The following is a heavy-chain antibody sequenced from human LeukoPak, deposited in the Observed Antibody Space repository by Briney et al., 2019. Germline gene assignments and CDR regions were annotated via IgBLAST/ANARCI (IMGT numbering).Heavy chain of an antibody. Sequence: GGSLRLSCAASGFTFSSYSMNWVRQAPGKGLEWVSSISSSSSYIYYVDSVKGRFTISRDNAKNTLYLQMNSLRAEDTAVYYCAKDHTFGGAWGQGTLVTVSS. CDR1: GFTFSSYS. D-gene: IGHD2-21*01. CDR3: AKDHTFGGA. CDR2: ISSSSSYI. J-gene: IGHJ5*02. V-gene: IGHV3-21*04.